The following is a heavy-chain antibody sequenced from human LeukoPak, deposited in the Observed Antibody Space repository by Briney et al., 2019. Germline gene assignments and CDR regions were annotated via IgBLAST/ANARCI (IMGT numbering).Heavy chain of an antibody. J-gene: IGHJ1*01. CDR1: GFTFSSYA. V-gene: IGHV3-30-3*01. D-gene: IGHD3-22*01. Sequence: GGSLRLSCAASGFTFSSYAMHWVRQAPGKGLEWVAVISYDGNNKYQIDSVKGRFTISRDNSKNTLYLQMNSLRDEDTAVYYCAKDGYESSRNYFQHWGQGTLVTVSS. CDR2: ISYDGNNK. CDR3: AKDGYESSRNYFQH.